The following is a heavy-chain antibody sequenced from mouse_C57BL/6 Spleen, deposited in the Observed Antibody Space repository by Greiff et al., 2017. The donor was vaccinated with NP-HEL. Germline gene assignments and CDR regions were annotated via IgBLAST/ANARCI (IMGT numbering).Heavy chain of an antibody. Sequence: VHVKQCGPELVKPGASVKIPCKASGYTFTDYNMDWVKQSHGKSLEWIGDINPNNGGTIYNQKFKGKATLTVDKSSSTDYMELRSLTSEDTAVYYCARRAISSYYYGNYFDYWGQGTTLTVSS. D-gene: IGHD1-1*01. J-gene: IGHJ2*01. CDR3: ARRAISSYYYGNYFDY. CDR2: INPNNGGT. V-gene: IGHV1-18*01. CDR1: GYTFTDYN.